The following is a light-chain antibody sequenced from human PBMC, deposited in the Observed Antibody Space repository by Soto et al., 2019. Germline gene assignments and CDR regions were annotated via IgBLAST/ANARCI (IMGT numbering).Light chain of an antibody. V-gene: IGKV3-20*01. J-gene: IGKJ1*01. CDR1: HSISNY. Sequence: EIVLTQSPATLSLSPGERATISCRASHSISNYLAWYQQKPGQAPRLLIYGASSRATGVPDRFSGSGSGTDFTLTISRLEPEDSAVYYCQQYGNSRTFGQGTKVDIK. CDR3: QQYGNSRT. CDR2: GAS.